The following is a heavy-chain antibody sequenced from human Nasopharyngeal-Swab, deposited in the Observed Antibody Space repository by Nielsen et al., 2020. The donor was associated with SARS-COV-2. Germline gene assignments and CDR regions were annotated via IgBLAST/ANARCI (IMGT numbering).Heavy chain of an antibody. V-gene: IGHV3-11*05. CDR2: ISSSYGYT. CDR3: ARVTGSGYITNHFDY. J-gene: IGHJ4*02. D-gene: IGHD5-18*01. CDR1: GFTFSDYY. Sequence: SLTLSCAASGFTFSDYYMSWIRQAPGKGLEWVSYISSSYGYTNYADSVKGRFTISRDNAKNSLFLQMNTLTAEDTAVYYCARVTGSGYITNHFDYWGQGMLVTVSS.